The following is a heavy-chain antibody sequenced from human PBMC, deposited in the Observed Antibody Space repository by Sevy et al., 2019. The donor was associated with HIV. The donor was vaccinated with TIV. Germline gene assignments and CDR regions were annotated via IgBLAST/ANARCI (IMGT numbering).Heavy chain of an antibody. D-gene: IGHD3-22*01. CDR1: GFTFSCCA. J-gene: IGHJ2*01. V-gene: IGHV3-23*01. CDR2: IGGGGTST. CDR3: AKRGNYDSRYWYFDL. Sequence: GGSLRLSCEASGFTFSCCAMTWVRQTPGKGLEWVSTIGGGGTSTFYADSVRGRFIISRDNSKNTLFLQMNSLRAEDTAVYFCAKRGNYDSRYWYFDLWGRGTLVTVSS.